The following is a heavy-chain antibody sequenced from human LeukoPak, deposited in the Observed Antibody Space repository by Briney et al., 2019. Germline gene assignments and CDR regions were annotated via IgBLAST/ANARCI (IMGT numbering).Heavy chain of an antibody. D-gene: IGHD2-8*01. J-gene: IGHJ4*02. CDR3: AREKYAGYYFDG. CDR2: ISYDGSKT. CDR1: GFTFSNNA. V-gene: IGHV3-30-3*01. Sequence: GRSLILSCAASGFTFSNNAMHWVRQAPGKGLEGVAVISYDGSKTYYADSVKGRFTISRDNSESTLYLQMNSLRPEDTAVYYCAREKYAGYYFDGWGQGTLVTVSS.